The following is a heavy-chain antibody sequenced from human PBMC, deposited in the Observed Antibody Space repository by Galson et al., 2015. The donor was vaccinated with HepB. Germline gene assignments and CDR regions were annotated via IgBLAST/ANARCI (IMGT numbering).Heavy chain of an antibody. J-gene: IGHJ3*02. CDR1: GYKFANYY. V-gene: IGHV1-46*04. CDR2: IHPRDGFEAIT. CDR3: ARDCRDVHDTSGLRAFDI. Sequence: SVKVSCKASGYKFANYYVHWVRQAPGQGLEWMGIIHPRDGFEAITSYAQKWQDRVTMTRDTSTSTVYMELSGLRSDDTAVYFCARDCRDVHDTSGLRAFDIWGQGTVVIVSS. D-gene: IGHD6-25*01.